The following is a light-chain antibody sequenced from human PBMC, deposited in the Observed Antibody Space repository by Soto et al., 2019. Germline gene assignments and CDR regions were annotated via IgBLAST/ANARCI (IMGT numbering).Light chain of an antibody. CDR1: TNDVGGYNY. Sequence: QSVLTQPASVSGSPGQSITISCSGTTNDVGGYNYVSWYQQHPGKAPKLLIYGVTDRPSGVSSRFSGSKSGNAASLTISGLQAEDEGDYYCSSYTSGYIWIFGGGTKLTVL. CDR2: GVT. CDR3: SSYTSGYIWI. V-gene: IGLV2-14*03. J-gene: IGLJ2*01.